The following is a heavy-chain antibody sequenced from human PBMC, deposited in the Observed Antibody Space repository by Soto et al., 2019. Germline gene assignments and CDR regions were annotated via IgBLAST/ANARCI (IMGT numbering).Heavy chain of an antibody. D-gene: IGHD3-3*01. CDR1: GCTFSRCA. CDR3: AKFFSITIVEVLSHFDD. V-gene: IGHV3-23*01. Sequence: GVSMRLSWTSSGCTFSRCAMSWVRQAPGKGLECVSTISGSGGTTYYADSVKGRFTISRDNSTNTLYLQMNSLRAEDTAVDYCAKFFSITIVEVLSHFDDCSRRTSVTVSS. J-gene: IGHJ4*02. CDR2: ISGSGGTT.